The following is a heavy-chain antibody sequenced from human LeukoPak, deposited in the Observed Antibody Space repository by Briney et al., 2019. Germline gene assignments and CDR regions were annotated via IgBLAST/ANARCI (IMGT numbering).Heavy chain of an antibody. CDR1: GFTFSSYS. CDR3: ARDRVRIVGAIGF. CDR2: ISSSSSYI. D-gene: IGHD1-26*01. Sequence: GGSLRLSCAASGFTFSSYSMNWVRQAPGKGLEWVSSISSSSSYIYYADSVKGRFTISRDNAKNSLYMQMNSLRAEDTAVYYCARDRVRIVGAIGFWGQGTLVTVSS. J-gene: IGHJ4*02. V-gene: IGHV3-21*01.